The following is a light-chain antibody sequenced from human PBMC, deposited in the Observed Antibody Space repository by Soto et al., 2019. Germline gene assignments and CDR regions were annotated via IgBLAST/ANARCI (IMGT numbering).Light chain of an antibody. J-gene: IGKJ1*01. V-gene: IGKV3-20*01. Sequence: EIALTQSPGTLSLSPGERATLSCRASQTLSNSFIAWYQHKPGQAPRLLVYDTSTRATGIPDRYSGSGSGTDFTLTISSLQSEDFAVYYCQQYNNWPRTFGQGTKVDIK. CDR2: DTS. CDR1: QTLSNSF. CDR3: QQYNNWPRT.